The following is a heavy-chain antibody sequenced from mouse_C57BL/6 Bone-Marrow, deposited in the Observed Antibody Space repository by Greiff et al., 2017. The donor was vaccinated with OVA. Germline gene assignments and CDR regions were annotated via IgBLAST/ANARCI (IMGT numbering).Heavy chain of an antibody. D-gene: IGHD1-1*01. J-gene: IGHJ2*01. CDR2: IYPRSGNT. CDR3: ARGLYGYFDY. Sequence: VKLMESGAELARPGASVKLSCKASGYTFTSYGISWVKQRTGQGLEWIGEIYPRSGNTYYNEKFKGKATLTADKSSSTAYMELRSLTSEDSAVYFCARGLYGYFDYWGQGTTLTVSS. V-gene: IGHV1-81*01. CDR1: GYTFTSYG.